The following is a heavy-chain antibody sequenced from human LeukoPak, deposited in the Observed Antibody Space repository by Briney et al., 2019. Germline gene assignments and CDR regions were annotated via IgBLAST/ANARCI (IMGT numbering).Heavy chain of an antibody. CDR3: ARLSRGVRGPNAFDI. CDR1: GGSISSYY. J-gene: IGHJ3*02. D-gene: IGHD3-10*01. Sequence: SETLSLTCTVSGGSISSYYWSWIRQPPGKGLEWIGYIYYSGSTNYNPSLKSRVTISVDTSKNQFSLKLSSVTAADTAVYYCARLSRGVRGPNAFDIWGQGTMVTVSS. V-gene: IGHV4-59*08. CDR2: IYYSGST.